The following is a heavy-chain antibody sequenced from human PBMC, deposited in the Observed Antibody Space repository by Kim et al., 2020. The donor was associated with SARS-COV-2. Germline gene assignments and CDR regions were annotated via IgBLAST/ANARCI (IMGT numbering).Heavy chain of an antibody. CDR3: ARDRAGLGDAGADYYYGMDV. J-gene: IGHJ6*02. D-gene: IGHD3-16*01. CDR1: GYTFTSYA. Sequence: ASVKVSCKASGYTFTSYAMHWVRQAPGQRLEWMGWINAGNGNTKYSQKFQGRVTITRDTSASTAYMELSSLRSEDTAVYYCARDRAGLGDAGADYYYGMDVWGQGTTVTVSS. CDR2: INAGNGNT. V-gene: IGHV1-3*01.